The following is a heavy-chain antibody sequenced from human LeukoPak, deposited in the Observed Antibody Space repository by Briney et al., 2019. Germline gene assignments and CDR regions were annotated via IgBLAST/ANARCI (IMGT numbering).Heavy chain of an antibody. CDR1: SGSIGTDY. D-gene: IGHD3-16*01. Sequence: SETLSLTCTLSSGSIGTDYWGWIRQPAGKGLEWIGRIDTSGSTNYNPSLKSRVTMSVDTSNNHFSLKLTSVTAADTAVYYCARFNFRSYGMADYWGQGTQVTVSS. CDR3: ARFNFRSYGMADY. CDR2: IDTSGST. V-gene: IGHV4-4*07. J-gene: IGHJ4*02.